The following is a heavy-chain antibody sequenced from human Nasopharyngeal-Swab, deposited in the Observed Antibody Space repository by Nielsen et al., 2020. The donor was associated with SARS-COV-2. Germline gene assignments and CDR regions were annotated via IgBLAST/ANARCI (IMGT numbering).Heavy chain of an antibody. Sequence: IRQPPGKGLEGDSAISGSGGSTYYADSGKGRFTISRDNAKNTLYPQKNSLRAEETAVYYRAKDDPLFQVTYYGMDVWGQGTTVTVSS. CDR2: ISGSGGST. J-gene: IGHJ6*02. V-gene: IGHV3-23*01. CDR3: AKDDPLFQVTYYGMDV. D-gene: IGHD2-21*02.